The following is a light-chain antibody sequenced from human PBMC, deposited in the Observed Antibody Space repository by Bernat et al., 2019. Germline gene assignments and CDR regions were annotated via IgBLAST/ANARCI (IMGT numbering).Light chain of an antibody. CDR2: DVS. CDR3: YSWTTNYVYV. CDR1: SSDVGGFNY. Sequence: QSALTQPASVSGYPGQSITISCTGTSSDVGGFNYVSWYQQHPGKAPKLMISDVSNRPSGVSNRFSGTQSGNTASLTISGLQAEDEADYYCYSWTTNYVYVFGTGTKVTVL. J-gene: IGLJ1*01. V-gene: IGLV2-14*03.